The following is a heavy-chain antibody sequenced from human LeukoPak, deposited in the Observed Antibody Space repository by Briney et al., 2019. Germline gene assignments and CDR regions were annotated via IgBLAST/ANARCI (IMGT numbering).Heavy chain of an antibody. V-gene: IGHV3-48*03. CDR1: GFTFSSYE. Sequence: GGSLRLSCAASGFTFSSYEMNWVRQAPGKGLEWVSYISSSGTSIYYADSVKGRFTISRDDSLNTLHLQMNSLRAEDTAIYYCTTRLQHHFDYWGQGTQVTVSS. J-gene: IGHJ4*02. CDR2: ISSSGTSI. D-gene: IGHD5-24*01. CDR3: TTRLQHHFDY.